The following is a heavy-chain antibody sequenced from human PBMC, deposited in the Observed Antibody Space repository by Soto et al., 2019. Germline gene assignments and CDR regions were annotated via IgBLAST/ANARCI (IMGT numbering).Heavy chain of an antibody. Sequence: SETLSLTCTVSGGSISSGGYYWSWIRQHPGKGLEWIGYIYYSGSTYYNPSLKSRVTISVDTSKNQFSLKLSSVTAADTAVYYCARGDYGDPLDYWGQGTLVTVSS. CDR1: GGSISSGGYY. CDR2: IYYSGST. J-gene: IGHJ4*02. CDR3: ARGDYGDPLDY. V-gene: IGHV4-31*03. D-gene: IGHD4-17*01.